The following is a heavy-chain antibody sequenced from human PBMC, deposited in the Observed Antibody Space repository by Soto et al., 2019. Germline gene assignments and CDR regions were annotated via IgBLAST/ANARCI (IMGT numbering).Heavy chain of an antibody. CDR1: GCTFTSYG. CDR3: AKGGRGDNAY. J-gene: IGHJ4*02. Sequence: QVQLVQSGAEVKKPGASVKVSCKTSGCTFTSYGISWVRQAPGQGLEWMGWISPYNGNTNYAQKLQGRVTMTTDTSTRTPYMELRSLRSDDTAIYSCAKGGRGDNAYWGQGTLVTVSS. D-gene: IGHD3-16*01. V-gene: IGHV1-18*01. CDR2: ISPYNGNT.